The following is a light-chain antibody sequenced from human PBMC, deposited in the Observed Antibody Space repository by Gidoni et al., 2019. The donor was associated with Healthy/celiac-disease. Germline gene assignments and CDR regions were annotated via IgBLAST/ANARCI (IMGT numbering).Light chain of an antibody. Sequence: DIQMTQSPSTLSASVGDSVTITCRASQTIGGFLAWYQQKPGKAPRLLIYRASGLQSGVPSRFSGSGSGTEFTLTIRRLQPDDFATYYCQQYKSYSTFXQXTKVEV. V-gene: IGKV1-5*03. CDR1: QTIGGF. J-gene: IGKJ1*01. CDR2: RAS. CDR3: QQYKSYST.